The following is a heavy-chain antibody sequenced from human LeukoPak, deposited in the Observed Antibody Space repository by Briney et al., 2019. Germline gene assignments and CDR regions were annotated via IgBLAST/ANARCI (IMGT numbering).Heavy chain of an antibody. J-gene: IGHJ6*04. CDR2: IYYSGST. Sequence: SQTLSLTCTVSGGSISSGGYYWSWIRQHPGKGLEWTGYIYYSGSTYYNPSLKSRVTISVDTSKNQFSLKLSSVTAADTAVYYCARDVPGGMDVWGKGTTVTVSS. CDR1: GGSISSGGYY. V-gene: IGHV4-31*03. CDR3: ARDVPGGMDV.